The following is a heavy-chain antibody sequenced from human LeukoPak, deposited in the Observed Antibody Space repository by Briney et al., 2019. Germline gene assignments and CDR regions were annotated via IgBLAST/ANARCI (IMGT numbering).Heavy chain of an antibody. CDR1: GYTFTDHY. J-gene: IGHJ3*02. Sequence: ASVKVSCKASGYTFTDHYIHWERQAPGQGLEWMGWINPNSGGTNSAQKFQGWVTMTRDTSLSTAYMELSRLRSDDTAVYYCARDADYYDTSTDPFDIWGQGTTVTVSS. CDR3: ARDADYYDTSTDPFDI. V-gene: IGHV1-2*04. CDR2: INPNSGGT. D-gene: IGHD3-22*01.